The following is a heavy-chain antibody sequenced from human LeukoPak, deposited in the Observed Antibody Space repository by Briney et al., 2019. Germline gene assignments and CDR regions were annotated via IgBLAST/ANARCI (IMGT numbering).Heavy chain of an antibody. V-gene: IGHV1-2*02. CDR3: ARGYYGMDV. Sequence: ASVKVSCKASGYTFTGQYLYWARQTPGQGLEWMGWIYPKTGDTDSAQNFQGRVTMTRDTSITTVYMELSSLTSDDTAVYYCARGYYGMDVWGQGTTVTVSS. J-gene: IGHJ6*02. CDR1: GYTFTGQY. CDR2: IYPKTGDT.